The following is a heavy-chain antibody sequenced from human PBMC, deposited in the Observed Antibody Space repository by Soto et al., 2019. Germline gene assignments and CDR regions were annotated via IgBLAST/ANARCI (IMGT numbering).Heavy chain of an antibody. CDR1: GDSVSSNSAA. V-gene: IGHV6-1*01. Sequence: PSQTLSLTCDISGDSVSSNSAAWNWIRQSPSRGLEWLGRTYYRSKWYNDYAVSVRGRITINPDTSKNQFSLQLKSVTPDDTAVYYCARGRAAGRGEWLEPRGQGTQVTVSS. CDR3: ARGRAAGRGEWLEP. J-gene: IGHJ5*02. CDR2: TYYRSKWYN. D-gene: IGHD6-13*01.